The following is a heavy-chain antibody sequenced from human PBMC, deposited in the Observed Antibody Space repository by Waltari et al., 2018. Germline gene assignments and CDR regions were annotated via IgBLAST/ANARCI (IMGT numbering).Heavy chain of an antibody. D-gene: IGHD6-6*01. Sequence: QVQLVQSGAEVEKPGASVKVSCKVSGYTLTELSMHWVRQAPGKGLEWMGGFEPEDGETIYAQKFQGRVTMTEDTATDTAYMELSSLRSEDTAVYYCATVSIAARLDAFDIWGQGTMVTVSS. CDR3: ATVSIAARLDAFDI. J-gene: IGHJ3*02. CDR2: FEPEDGET. CDR1: GYTLTELS. V-gene: IGHV1-24*01.